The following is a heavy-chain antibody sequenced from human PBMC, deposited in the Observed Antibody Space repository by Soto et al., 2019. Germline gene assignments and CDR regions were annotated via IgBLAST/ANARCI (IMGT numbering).Heavy chain of an antibody. CDR3: ARKTTLSYYYYYGVDV. Sequence: QVQLQESGPGLVKPSQTLSLTCTVSGGSISSGDYYWSWIRQPPGKGLEWIGYIYYSGSTYYKPSLKSRVTISLDTSKNQFSLKLSSVTAADTAVYYCARKTTLSYYYYYGVDVWGQGTTVTVSS. D-gene: IGHD4-17*01. CDR1: GGSISSGDYY. CDR2: IYYSGST. V-gene: IGHV4-30-4*01. J-gene: IGHJ6*02.